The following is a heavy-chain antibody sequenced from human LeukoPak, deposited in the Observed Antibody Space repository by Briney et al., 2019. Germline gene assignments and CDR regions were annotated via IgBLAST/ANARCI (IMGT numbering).Heavy chain of an antibody. D-gene: IGHD3-16*01. CDR3: ATVVNGLLTSYYGLGY. CDR1: GYTLTELS. Sequence: GASVKVSCKVSGYTLTELSMHWVRQAPGKGLEWMGSFDPEDGETICAQKFQGRVTMTRDTSISTAYMELSRLRSDDTAVYYCATVVNGLLTSYYGLGYWGQGTLVTVSS. V-gene: IGHV1-24*01. J-gene: IGHJ4*02. CDR2: FDPEDGET.